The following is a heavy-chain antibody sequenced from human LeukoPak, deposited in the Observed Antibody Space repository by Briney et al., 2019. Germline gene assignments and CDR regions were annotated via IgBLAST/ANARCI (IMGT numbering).Heavy chain of an antibody. CDR1: GGSISSGGYY. D-gene: IGHD2-15*01. Sequence: SETLSLTCTVSGGSISSGGYYWSWIRQPPGKGLEWIGEINHSGSTNYNPSLKSRVTISVDTSKNQFSLKLSSVTAADTAVYYCAREPPIGCSGGSCYYYYYGMDVWGQGTTVTVSS. CDR2: INHSGST. J-gene: IGHJ6*02. V-gene: IGHV4-39*07. CDR3: AREPPIGCSGGSCYYYYYGMDV.